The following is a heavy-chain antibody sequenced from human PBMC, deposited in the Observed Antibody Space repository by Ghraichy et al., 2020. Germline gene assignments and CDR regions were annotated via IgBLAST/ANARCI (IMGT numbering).Heavy chain of an antibody. D-gene: IGHD6-13*01. Sequence: GESLNISCAASGFTFGTYAMGWVRQAPGKGLEWVATISAGAGTNTFFGGSVEGRFTISRDTSQNTVYLQMNSLRAGDTAVNYCAREHTSTWFLFDYWGQGTLVTVSS. CDR1: GFTFGTYA. J-gene: IGHJ4*02. CDR2: ISAGAGTNT. V-gene: IGHV3-23*01. CDR3: AREHTSTWFLFDY.